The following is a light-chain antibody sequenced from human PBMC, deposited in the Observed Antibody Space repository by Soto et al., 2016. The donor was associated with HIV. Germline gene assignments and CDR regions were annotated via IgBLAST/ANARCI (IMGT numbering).Light chain of an antibody. Sequence: YVLTQPPSVSVAPGKTARITCGGNNIGTKNVHWYQQKPGQAPVLVVYDDSDRPSGIPERFSGSNSGNTATLTISRVEAGDEADYYCQVLDSSSDHYVFGTGTKVTVL. CDR2: DDS. CDR3: QVLDSSSDHYV. J-gene: IGLJ1*01. V-gene: IGLV3-21*03. CDR1: NIGTKN.